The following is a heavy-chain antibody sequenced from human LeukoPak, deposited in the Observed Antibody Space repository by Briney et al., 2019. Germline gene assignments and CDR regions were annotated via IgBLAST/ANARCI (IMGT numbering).Heavy chain of an antibody. J-gene: IGHJ3*02. Sequence: SETLSLTFTVSGGSLSSYYWSWIRQPPGKGLEGIGYIYYSGSTNYNPYLKSRVTISVDTSKNKFSLKLSSVTAADTAVYYCAREGSRWDAFDIWGQGTMVTVSP. D-gene: IGHD6-13*01. CDR2: IYYSGST. V-gene: IGHV4-59*01. CDR3: AREGSRWDAFDI. CDR1: GGSLSSYY.